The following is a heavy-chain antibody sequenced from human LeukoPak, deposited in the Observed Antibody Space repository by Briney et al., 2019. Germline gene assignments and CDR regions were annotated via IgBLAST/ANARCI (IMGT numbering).Heavy chain of an antibody. CDR3: ASSPRLTTSWFLFDS. J-gene: IGHJ5*01. V-gene: IGHV4-59*08. CDR2: VYYSVST. Sequence: SETLSLTCSFPRDSFSNYYWIWIRQPPGKGLEWIGYVYYSVSTNYNPSLKTRLHLSVDTSKNRFSLKLSSVTAADTAVYYCASSPRLTTSWFLFDSWGHGTLVTVSS. D-gene: IGHD2-2*01. CDR1: RDSFSNYY.